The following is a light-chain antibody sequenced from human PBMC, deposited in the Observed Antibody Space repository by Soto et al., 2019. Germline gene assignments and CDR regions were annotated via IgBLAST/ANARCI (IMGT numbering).Light chain of an antibody. CDR3: QQYGTSFWT. J-gene: IGKJ1*01. CDR1: QSVSSNY. Sequence: DIVLTQSPGTPSLSPGERATLSCRTSQSVSSNYLAWYQQKPGQAPRLLIYGASTRATGIPDRFSGSGSGAEFTLTISRLEPEDFAVYYCQQYGTSFWTFGQGTKVEIK. CDR2: GAS. V-gene: IGKV3-20*01.